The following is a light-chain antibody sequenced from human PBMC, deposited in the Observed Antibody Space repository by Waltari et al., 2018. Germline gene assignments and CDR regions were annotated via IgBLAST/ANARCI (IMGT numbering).Light chain of an antibody. V-gene: IGLV8-61*01. J-gene: IGLJ3*02. CDR1: SGSVSSTSY. Sequence: QTVVTQEPSLSVSPGGTVTLTCALSSGSVSSTSYPSWYQQTPGQPTRPLVYKGISRSSGVPDRFSGSILGNTAALTITGAQADDESDYYCSMYMGSGVWVFGGGTKLTVL. CDR3: SMYMGSGVWV. CDR2: KGI.